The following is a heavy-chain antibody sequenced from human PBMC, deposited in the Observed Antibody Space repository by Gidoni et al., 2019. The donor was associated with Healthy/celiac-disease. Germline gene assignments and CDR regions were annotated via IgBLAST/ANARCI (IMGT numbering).Heavy chain of an antibody. V-gene: IGHV4-31*03. CDR2: IYYSGST. Sequence: QVQLQESGPGLVKPSQTLSLTCTVSGGSISSGGYYWSWIRQHPGKGLEWIGYIYYSGSTYYNPSLKSRVTISVDTSKNQFSLKLSSVTAADTAVYYCARWDRPYYYDSSGRGGDLFDYWGQGTLVTVSS. J-gene: IGHJ4*02. D-gene: IGHD3-22*01. CDR1: GGSISSGGYY. CDR3: ARWDRPYYYDSSGRGGDLFDY.